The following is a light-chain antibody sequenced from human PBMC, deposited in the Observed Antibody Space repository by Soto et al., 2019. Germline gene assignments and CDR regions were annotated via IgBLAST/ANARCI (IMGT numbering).Light chain of an antibody. J-gene: IGKJ1*01. V-gene: IGKV3-20*01. Sequence: EIVLTQSPGTLSLSPGEGATLSFRASQSVSSSYLAWYQQIPGQAPSLLIYSVSTRATGIPDRFSGSGSGTDFTLTISRLEPEDFAVYYCQQYGSSPRTFGQGTKVEIK. CDR2: SVS. CDR1: QSVSSSY. CDR3: QQYGSSPRT.